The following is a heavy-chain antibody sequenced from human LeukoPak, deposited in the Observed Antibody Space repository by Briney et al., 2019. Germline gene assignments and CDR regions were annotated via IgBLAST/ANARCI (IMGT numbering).Heavy chain of an antibody. D-gene: IGHD1-26*01. Sequence: SETLSLTCTVSGVSISSYYWSWIRQPPGKGLEWIGYIFYSGSTNYDPSLKSRVTISVDTSRNQFSLKLSSVTAADTAVYYCARGEVGSYYDYWGQGTLVTVSS. CDR3: ARGEVGSYYDY. CDR2: IFYSGST. V-gene: IGHV4-59*01. J-gene: IGHJ4*02. CDR1: GVSISSYY.